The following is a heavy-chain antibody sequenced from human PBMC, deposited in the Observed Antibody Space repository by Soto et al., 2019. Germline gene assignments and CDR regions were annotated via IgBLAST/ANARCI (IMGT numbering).Heavy chain of an antibody. CDR2: IYYSGST. V-gene: IGHV4-59*08. Sequence: SETLSLTCPVSGGSISSYYWSWIRQPPGKGLEWIGYIYYSGSTNYNPSLKSRVTISVDTSKNQFSLKLSSVTAADTAVYYCARASGLRGGSYFWYFDLWGRGTLVTVSS. J-gene: IGHJ2*01. D-gene: IGHD1-26*01. CDR3: ARASGLRGGSYFWYFDL. CDR1: GGSISSYY.